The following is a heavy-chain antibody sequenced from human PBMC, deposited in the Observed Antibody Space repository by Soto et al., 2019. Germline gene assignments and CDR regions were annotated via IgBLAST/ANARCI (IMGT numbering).Heavy chain of an antibody. D-gene: IGHD4-17*01. J-gene: IGHJ3*02. Sequence: QVQLVESGGGVVQPGTSLGLSCEASGFTFSGFGMHWVRQAPGKGLEWVAVIWYDGSKKYYADCAKGRFTISRDNSKNALYLQMNSLRAEDTAVYYCARGRGGSYGGNSAHFDIWGQGTLVTVSS. V-gene: IGHV3-33*01. CDR3: ARGRGGSYGGNSAHFDI. CDR1: GFTFSGFG. CDR2: IWYDGSKK.